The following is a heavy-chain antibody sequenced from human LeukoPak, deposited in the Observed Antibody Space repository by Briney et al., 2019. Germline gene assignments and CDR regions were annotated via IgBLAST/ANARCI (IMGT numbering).Heavy chain of an antibody. D-gene: IGHD6-19*01. CDR3: AREDGPYSSGLLGY. J-gene: IGHJ4*02. CDR1: GFTFSSYA. V-gene: IGHV3-53*01. CDR2: LYASGST. Sequence: GGSLRLSCAASGFTFSSYAMHWVRQAPGKGLEWVSVLYASGSTNYADSVKGRFTISRDNSKNTLYLQMNSLRAEDTAVYYCAREDGPYSSGLLGYWGQGTLVTVSS.